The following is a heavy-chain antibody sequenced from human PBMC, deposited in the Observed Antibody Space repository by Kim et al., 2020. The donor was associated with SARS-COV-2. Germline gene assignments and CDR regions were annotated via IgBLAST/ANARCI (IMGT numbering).Heavy chain of an antibody. CDR1: GFTFSSYA. CDR3: AKDPSGGDDTCYSHFDY. Sequence: GGSLRLSCVASGFTFSSYAMSWVRQSPGKGLEWVSASNVSGGATFYADSVKGRFTISRDNSKNTLYLQMNRLRAEDTALYYCAKDPSGGDDTCYSHFDYWGQGTLVTVSS. D-gene: IGHD2-21*01. J-gene: IGHJ4*02. CDR2: SNVSGGAT. V-gene: IGHV3-23*01.